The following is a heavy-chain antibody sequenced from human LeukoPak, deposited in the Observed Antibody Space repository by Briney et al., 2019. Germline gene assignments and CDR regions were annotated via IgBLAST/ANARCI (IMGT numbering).Heavy chain of an antibody. D-gene: IGHD4-17*01. CDR1: GFTFGSYA. CDR3: ARDHDYAFDN. CDR2: ISSNGGST. J-gene: IGHJ4*02. V-gene: IGHV3-64*01. Sequence: GGSLRLSCAASGFTFGSYAMHWVRQAPGKGLEYVSAISSNGGSTYYANSVKGRFTISRDNARNSLYLQLSSLRAEDTAVYYCARDHDYAFDNWGQGTLVTVSS.